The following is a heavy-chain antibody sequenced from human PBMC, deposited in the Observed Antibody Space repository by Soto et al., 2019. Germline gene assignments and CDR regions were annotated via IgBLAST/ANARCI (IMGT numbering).Heavy chain of an antibody. CDR3: ARAIETQERAEDYYYGMDV. V-gene: IGHV1-69*13. CDR1: GGTFSSYA. J-gene: IGHJ6*02. CDR2: IIPIFGTA. Sequence: SVKVSCKASGGTFSSYAISWVRQAPGQGLEWMGGIIPIFGTANYAQKFQGRVTITADESTSTAYMELSSLRSEDTAVYYCARAIETQERAEDYYYGMDVWGQGTTVTVSS. D-gene: IGHD6-19*01.